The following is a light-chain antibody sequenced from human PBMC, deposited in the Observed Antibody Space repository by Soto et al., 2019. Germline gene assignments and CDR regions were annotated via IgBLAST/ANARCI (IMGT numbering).Light chain of an antibody. CDR3: QQYGSSPH. CDR1: QSVGSSY. Sequence: EIVMTLSPATLSVSPVERATLSCRASQSVGSSYLAWYQQKPGQAPRLLIYGVSSRATGIPDRFSGSGSGTDFTLTISRLEPEDFAVYYCQQYGSSPHFGQGTRLEIK. CDR2: GVS. V-gene: IGKV3-20*01. J-gene: IGKJ5*01.